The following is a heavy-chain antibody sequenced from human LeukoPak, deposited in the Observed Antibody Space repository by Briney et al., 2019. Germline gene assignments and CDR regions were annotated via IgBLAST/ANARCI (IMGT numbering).Heavy chain of an antibody. D-gene: IGHD3-22*01. CDR1: GFIFNNYG. V-gene: IGHV3-30*03. CDR2: ISYDGSNK. Sequence: GRSLRLSCAASGFIFNNYGMHWVRQAPGKGLEWVAVISYDGSNKYYADSVKGRFTISRDNSKNMLYLQMNSLRAEDTAVYYCARPQIDSSGYYFGYWGQGTLVTVSP. CDR3: ARPQIDSSGYYFGY. J-gene: IGHJ4*02.